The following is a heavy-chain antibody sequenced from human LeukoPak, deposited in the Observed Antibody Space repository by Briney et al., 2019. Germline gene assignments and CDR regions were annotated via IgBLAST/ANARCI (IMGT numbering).Heavy chain of an antibody. CDR2: IYYSGST. Sequence: GSLRLSCAASGFSFSSYWMNWVRQAPGKGLEWIGSIYYSGSTYYNPSLKSRVTISVDTSKNQFSLKLSSVTAADTAVYYCARDPGGEDYYYYMDVWGKGTTVTVSS. V-gene: IGHV4-39*07. CDR3: ARDPGGEDYYYYMDV. J-gene: IGHJ6*03. CDR1: GFSFSSYW. D-gene: IGHD2-21*01.